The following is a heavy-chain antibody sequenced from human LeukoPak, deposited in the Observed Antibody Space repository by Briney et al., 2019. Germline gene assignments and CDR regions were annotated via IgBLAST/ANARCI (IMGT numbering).Heavy chain of an antibody. J-gene: IGHJ3*02. CDR3: ARERGRTYYYDSSGFWGVLDI. Sequence: PSETLSLTCTVSGGSISSGDYYWSWIRQPPGKGLEWIGYIYYSGSTYYNPSLKSRVTISVDTSKNQFSLKLSSVTAADTAVYYCARERGRTYYYDSSGFWGVLDIWGQGTMVTVSS. V-gene: IGHV4-30-4*01. CDR1: GGSISSGDYY. D-gene: IGHD3-22*01. CDR2: IYYSGST.